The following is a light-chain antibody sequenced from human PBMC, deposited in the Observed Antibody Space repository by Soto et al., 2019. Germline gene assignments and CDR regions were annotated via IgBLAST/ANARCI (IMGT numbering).Light chain of an antibody. V-gene: IGKV3-20*01. J-gene: IGKJ1*01. CDR1: QSVSSSY. Sequence: EIVLTQSPGTLSLSPGERATLSCRASQSVSSSYLAWYQQKPGQAPRLLIYGASSRATGIPDRFSGSGSGTDFTLTISRLEPEDFAVYYCQQYGSSPPCTFGQGTKV. CDR2: GAS. CDR3: QQYGSSPPCT.